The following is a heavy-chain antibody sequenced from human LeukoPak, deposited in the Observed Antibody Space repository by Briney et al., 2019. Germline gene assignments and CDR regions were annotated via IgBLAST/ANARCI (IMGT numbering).Heavy chain of an antibody. CDR3: ARDDVGYFGY. J-gene: IGHJ4*02. CDR2: ISSSSSI. V-gene: IGHV3-48*01. D-gene: IGHD1-26*01. CDR1: GFTFSSYS. Sequence: PGGSLRLSCAASGFTFSSYSMNWVRQAPGKGLQWVSYISSSSSIYYLDSVKGRFTISRDSAKNSLYLQMNGVRAEDTAVYCCARDDVGYFGYWGQGTLVTVSS.